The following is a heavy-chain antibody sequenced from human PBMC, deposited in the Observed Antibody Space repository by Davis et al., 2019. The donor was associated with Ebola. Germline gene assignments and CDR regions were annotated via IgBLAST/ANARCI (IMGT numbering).Heavy chain of an antibody. CDR3: TRGIARRRSGSWFDP. V-gene: IGHV1-8*01. J-gene: IGHJ5*02. D-gene: IGHD2-15*01. Sequence: ASVKVSCKASGYTFTTYDINWVRQATGQGLEWMGWMNPDSGNTGYAQKFQGRVTMTRDTSITPAYMELSSLSSDDTAVYYCTRGIARRRSGSWFDPWGQGTPVTVSA. CDR1: GYTFTTYD. CDR2: MNPDSGNT.